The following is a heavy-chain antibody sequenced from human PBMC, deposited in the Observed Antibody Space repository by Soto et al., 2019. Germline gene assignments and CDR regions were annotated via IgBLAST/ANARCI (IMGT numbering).Heavy chain of an antibody. CDR2: ISTYNGNT. J-gene: IGHJ4*02. CDR1: GYTFTSYG. D-gene: IGHD5-18*01. CDR3: ARDPYTAMGEYYFDY. V-gene: IGHV1-18*01. Sequence: ASVKVSCKASGYTFTSYGISWVRQAPGQGLEWMGWISTYNGNTNYAQKFQGRVTITADESTSTAYMELSSLRSEDTAVYYCARDPYTAMGEYYFDYWGQGTLVTVSS.